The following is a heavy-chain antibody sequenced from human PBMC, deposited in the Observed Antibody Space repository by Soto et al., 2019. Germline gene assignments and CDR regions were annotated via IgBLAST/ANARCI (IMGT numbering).Heavy chain of an antibody. CDR2: INSDGSST. J-gene: IGHJ4*02. CDR1: GFTFSSYW. CDR3: AREERGYSYIYY. D-gene: IGHD5-18*01. V-gene: IGHV3-74*01. Sequence: TGGSLRLSCAASGFTFSSYWMHWVRQAPGKGLVWVSRINSDGSSTSYADSVKGRFTISRDNAKNTLYLQMNSLRAEDTAVYYCAREERGYSYIYYWGQGTLVTVSS.